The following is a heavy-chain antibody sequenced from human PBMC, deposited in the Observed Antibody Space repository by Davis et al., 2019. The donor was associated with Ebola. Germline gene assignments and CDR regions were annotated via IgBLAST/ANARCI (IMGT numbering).Heavy chain of an antibody. D-gene: IGHD2-15*01. V-gene: IGHV1-46*03. J-gene: IGHJ6*02. CDR3: AREEIVVVVAATYYYYGMDV. Sequence: SVPVPYLASLCILPGYYMLCLRHPPRQELEWLGVLSPPARSTSYAQKFQGRVTTTRDTSTSTVYMELSSLRSEDTAVYYCAREEIVVVVAATYYYYGMDVWGQGTTVTVSS. CDR1: LCILPGYY. CDR2: LSPPARST.